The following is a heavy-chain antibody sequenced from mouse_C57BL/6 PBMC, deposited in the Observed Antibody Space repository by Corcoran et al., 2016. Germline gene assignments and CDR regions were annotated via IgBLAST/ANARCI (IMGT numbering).Heavy chain of an antibody. CDR1: GYAFSSYW. D-gene: IGHD2-4*01. J-gene: IGHJ4*01. V-gene: IGHV1-80*01. CDR2: IYPGDGDT. CDR3: VRRDGLRVTYYAMDY. Sequence: QVQLQQSGAELVKPGASVKISCKASGYAFSSYWMNWVKQRPGKGLEWIGQIYPGDGDTNYNGKFKGKATLTADKSSSTAYMQLSSLTSEDSAVYFCVRRDGLRVTYYAMDYWGQGTSVTVSS.